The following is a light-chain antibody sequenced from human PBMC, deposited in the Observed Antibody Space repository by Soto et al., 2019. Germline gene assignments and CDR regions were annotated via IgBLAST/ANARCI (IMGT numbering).Light chain of an antibody. J-gene: IGKJ2*01. Sequence: ESVLTQSPGTLSLSPGERATLSCRTSQSVTNSFFAWYQQRPGQAPRLLIYGISSRATPIPDLLSGSGSGTDFTLTITRLEPEDFVVYYCQQYSTLPHPFGQGTKLEVK. V-gene: IGKV3-20*01. CDR3: QQYSTLPHP. CDR1: QSVTNSF. CDR2: GIS.